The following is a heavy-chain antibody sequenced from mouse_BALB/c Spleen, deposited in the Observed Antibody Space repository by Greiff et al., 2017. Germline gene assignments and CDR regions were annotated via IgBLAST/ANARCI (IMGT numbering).Heavy chain of an antibody. CDR2: IWAGGST. J-gene: IGHJ4*01. CDR1: GFSLTSYG. CDR3: ARDILRYYYAMDY. Sequence: QVQLQQSGPGLVAPSQSLSITCTVSGFSLTSYGVHWVRQPPGKGLEWLGVIWAGGSTNYNSALMSRLSISKDNSKSQVFLKMNSLQTDDTAMYYCARDILRYYYAMDYWGQGTSVTVSS. D-gene: IGHD1-1*01. V-gene: IGHV2-9*02.